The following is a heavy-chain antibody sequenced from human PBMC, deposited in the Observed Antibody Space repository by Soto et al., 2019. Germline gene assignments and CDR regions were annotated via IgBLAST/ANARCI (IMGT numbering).Heavy chain of an antibody. D-gene: IGHD6-13*01. J-gene: IGHJ4*02. CDR1: GGSISSSNC. CDR3: ARVPRAAAGTD. CDR2: IYHSGST. V-gene: IGHV4-4*02. Sequence: QVQLQESGPGLVKPSGTLSLTCAVSGGSISSSNCWIGVGQPPGKGLEWIGEIYHSGSTNYNPSLKSRVTMSVDKSKNQFSLMLSSVTAADTAVYYCARVPRAAAGTDWGQGTLVTVSS.